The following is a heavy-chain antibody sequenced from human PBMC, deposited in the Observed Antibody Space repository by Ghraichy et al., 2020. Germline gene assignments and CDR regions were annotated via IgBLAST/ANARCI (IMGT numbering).Heavy chain of an antibody. Sequence: SETLSLTCAVSGGSISSRNWWSWVRQHPGKGLEGIGEIYHSGSTNYNPSLKSRGTISVDKSKNQFSLKLSSVTAADTAVYYCTATSVLNPGHYYYYYYMDVWGKGTTVAVSS. CDR1: GGSISSRNW. CDR3: TATSVLNPGHYYYYYYMDV. V-gene: IGHV4-4*02. D-gene: IGHD2-15*01. CDR2: IYHSGST. J-gene: IGHJ6*03.